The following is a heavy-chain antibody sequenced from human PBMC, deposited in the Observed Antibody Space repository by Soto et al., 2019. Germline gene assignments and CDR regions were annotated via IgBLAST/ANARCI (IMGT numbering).Heavy chain of an antibody. Sequence: QVQLVQSGAEVKKPGASVKVSCKASGYTFTNYAMHWVRQAPGQRLEWMGWINAGNGNTKYSQKFQGRVTSTRDTSASKAYMDLSSLRSEDTAVYYCARGPGGPDGPGDYWGQGTRVTVSS. CDR3: ARGPGGPDGPGDY. D-gene: IGHD2-15*01. V-gene: IGHV1-3*01. CDR1: GYTFTNYA. J-gene: IGHJ4*02. CDR2: INAGNGNT.